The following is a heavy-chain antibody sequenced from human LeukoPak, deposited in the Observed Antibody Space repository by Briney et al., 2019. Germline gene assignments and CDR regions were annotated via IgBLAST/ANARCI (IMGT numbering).Heavy chain of an antibody. D-gene: IGHD6-19*01. V-gene: IGHV3-20*03. CDR2: INWNGGST. J-gene: IGHJ4*02. CDR3: AREVNNGWYD. CDR1: GFTFDDYG. Sequence: TGGSLRLSFAASGFTFDDYGMSWVRQAPGKGLEWVSGINWNGGSTGYADSVKGRFTISRDNSKNTLYLQMNSLRAEDTAVYYCAREVNNGWYDWGQGTLVTVSS.